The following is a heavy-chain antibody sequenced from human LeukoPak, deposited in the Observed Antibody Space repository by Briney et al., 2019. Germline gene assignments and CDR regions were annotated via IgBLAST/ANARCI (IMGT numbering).Heavy chain of an antibody. CDR2: INAGNGNT. D-gene: IGHD2-2*01. V-gene: IGHV1-3*01. CDR1: GYTFTNYA. CDR3: ARAIVVLPSANWFDP. J-gene: IGHJ5*02. Sequence: GASVKVSCKASGYTFTNYAMHWVRQAPGQRLEWMGWINAGNGNTKYSQKFQDRVTITRDTSASTAFMELSSLRSEDTAIYYCARAIVVLPSANWFDPWGQGTPVTVSS.